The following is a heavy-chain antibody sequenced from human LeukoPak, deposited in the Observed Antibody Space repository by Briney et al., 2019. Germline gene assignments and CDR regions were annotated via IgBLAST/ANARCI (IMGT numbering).Heavy chain of an antibody. CDR3: ANSGYYYDSSGYYDY. J-gene: IGHJ4*02. CDR2: ISSSSSYI. Sequence: GGSLRLSCAASGFIFSSYSMNWGRQAPGKGLEWVSSISSSSSYIYYADSVKGRFTISRDNAKNSLYLQMSSLRAEDTAVYYCANSGYYYDSSGYYDYWGQGTLVTVSS. D-gene: IGHD3-22*01. V-gene: IGHV3-21*01. CDR1: GFIFSSYS.